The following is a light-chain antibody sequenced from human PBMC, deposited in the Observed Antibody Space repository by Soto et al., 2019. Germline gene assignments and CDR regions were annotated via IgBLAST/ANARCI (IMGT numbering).Light chain of an antibody. CDR3: QQRSNWPPT. V-gene: IGKV3-11*01. CDR1: QSVRSNY. Sequence: EIVLTQSPGTLSLSPGDGATLSCRASQSVRSNYLAWYQHRPGQAPRLLIYAASNRATGIPARFSGSGSGTDFTLTISSLEPEDFAVYYCQQRSNWPPTFGQGTKLEIK. J-gene: IGKJ2*01. CDR2: AAS.